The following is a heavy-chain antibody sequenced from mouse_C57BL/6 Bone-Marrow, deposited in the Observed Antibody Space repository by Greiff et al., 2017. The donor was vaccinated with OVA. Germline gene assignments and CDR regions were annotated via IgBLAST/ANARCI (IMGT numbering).Heavy chain of an antibody. D-gene: IGHD2-12*01. CDR2: IYPRSGNT. Sequence: QVQLKESGAELARPGASVKLSCKASGYTFTSYGISWVKQRTGQGLEWIGEIYPRSGNTYSNEKFKGKATLTADKSSSTAYMELRSLTSEDSAVYICARSYYYRGYFDVWGTGTTVTVSS. CDR1: GYTFTSYG. J-gene: IGHJ1*03. V-gene: IGHV1-81*01. CDR3: ARSYYYRGYFDV.